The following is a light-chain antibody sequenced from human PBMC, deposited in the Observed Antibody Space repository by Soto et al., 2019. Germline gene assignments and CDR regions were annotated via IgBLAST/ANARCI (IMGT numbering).Light chain of an antibody. Sequence: EIVLTQSSSTLSLAPGEGAILSCRASQSVSSYLAWYQQKPGQAPRLLIYGASSRATGIPDRVSGSGSGTDFTLPFSSLQAEDVATYYSQKYNSAPQTFGQGTKVDIK. CDR3: QKYNSAPQT. J-gene: IGKJ1*01. V-gene: IGKV3-20*01. CDR1: QSVSSY. CDR2: GAS.